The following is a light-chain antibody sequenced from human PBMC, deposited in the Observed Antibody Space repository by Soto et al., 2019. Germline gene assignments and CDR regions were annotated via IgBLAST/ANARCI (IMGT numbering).Light chain of an antibody. CDR1: QSVSSN. CDR3: QQYGSSRWT. V-gene: IGKV3-20*01. J-gene: IGKJ1*01. Sequence: EIVMTQSPATLSVSPWERATLSCRASQSVSSNLAWYQQKPGQAPRLLIYGASTRATGIPDRFSGSGSGTDFTLTISRLEPEDFAVYYCQQYGSSRWTFGQGTKVDI. CDR2: GAS.